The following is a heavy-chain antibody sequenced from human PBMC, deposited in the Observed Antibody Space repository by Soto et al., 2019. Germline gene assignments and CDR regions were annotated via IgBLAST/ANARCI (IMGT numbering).Heavy chain of an antibody. CDR1: GFTFSSYA. CDR3: ALIGQQLIGTKLRDC. V-gene: IGHV3-23*01. CDR2: ISASGGST. J-gene: IGHJ4*02. D-gene: IGHD6-13*01. Sequence: EVQLLESGGDLVQPGGSLRLSCAASGFTFSSYAMSWVRQAPGKGLEWVSGISASGGSTYYVDSVKGRFTISRDNSKNPWYLQMNSLRAEDTAVYYCALIGQQLIGTKLRDCWGQGTLVAVSS.